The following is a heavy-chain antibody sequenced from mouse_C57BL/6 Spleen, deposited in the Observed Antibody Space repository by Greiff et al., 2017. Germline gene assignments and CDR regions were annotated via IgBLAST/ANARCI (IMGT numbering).Heavy chain of an antibody. CDR1: GYAFRSYW. Sequence: QVQLQQSGAELVKPGASVKISCKASGYAFRSYWMNWVKQRPGKGLEWIGQLSPGDGDTNYNGKFKGQAPLTADKSSSTAYMQLSSMLSEESAVYFCARGGGDWAWFAYWGQGTLVTVSA. CDR2: LSPGDGDT. V-gene: IGHV1-80*01. D-gene: IGHD2-13*01. CDR3: ARGGGDWAWFAY. J-gene: IGHJ3*01.